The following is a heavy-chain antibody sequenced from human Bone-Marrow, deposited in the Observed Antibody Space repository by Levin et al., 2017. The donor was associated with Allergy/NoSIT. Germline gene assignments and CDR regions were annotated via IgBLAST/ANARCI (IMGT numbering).Heavy chain of an antibody. Sequence: SETLSLTCAVYGGSFSGYYWTWIRQAPGKGLEWIGEISHGGSTTYDPFLKSRVSISLDTSKNQFSLKVNSVTAADTAVYYCARGGAGDQRDYFDSWGRGTLVTVSS. CDR2: ISHGGST. V-gene: IGHV4-34*01. CDR1: GGSFSGYY. J-gene: IGHJ4*02. CDR3: ARGGAGDQRDYFDS. D-gene: IGHD7-27*01.